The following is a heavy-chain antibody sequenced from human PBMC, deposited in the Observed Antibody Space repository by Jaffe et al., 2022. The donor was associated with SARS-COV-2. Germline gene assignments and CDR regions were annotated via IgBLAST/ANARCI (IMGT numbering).Heavy chain of an antibody. CDR1: GFSLSNARMG. V-gene: IGHV2-26*01. CDR2: IFSNDEK. Sequence: QVTLKESGPVLVKPTETLTLTCTVSGFSLSNARMGVSWIRQPPGKALEWLAHIFSNDEKSYSTSLKSRLTISKDTSKSQVVLTMTNMDPVDTATYYCARIRLMATMAIYYYYGMDVWGQGTTVTVSS. CDR3: ARIRLMATMAIYYYYGMDV. D-gene: IGHD5-12*01. J-gene: IGHJ6*02.